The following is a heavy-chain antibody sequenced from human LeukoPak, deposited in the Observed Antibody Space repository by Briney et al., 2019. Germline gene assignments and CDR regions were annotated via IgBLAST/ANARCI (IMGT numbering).Heavy chain of an antibody. CDR3: ARRKAAVTTSAAFDI. Sequence: SETLSLTCAVYGGSFSGYYWSWLRQPPRKGLEWIGEINHSGSTNYNPSLKSRVTISVDTSKNQFSLKLSSVTAADTAVYYCARRKAAVTTSAAFDIWGQGTMVTVSS. CDR1: GGSFSGYY. V-gene: IGHV4-34*01. CDR2: INHSGST. D-gene: IGHD4-17*01. J-gene: IGHJ3*02.